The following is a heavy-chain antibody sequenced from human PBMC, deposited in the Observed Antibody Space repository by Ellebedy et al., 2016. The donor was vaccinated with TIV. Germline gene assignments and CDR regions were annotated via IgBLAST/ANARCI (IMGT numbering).Heavy chain of an antibody. D-gene: IGHD2-15*01. J-gene: IGHJ5*02. V-gene: IGHV4-59*01. CDR2: IYYSGST. CDR1: GGSISSYY. Sequence: SETLSLTXTVSGGSISSYYWSWIRQPPGKGLEWIGYIYYSGSTNYNPSLKSRVTISVDTSKNQFSLKLSSVTAADTAVYYCAGWYLSNWFDPWGQGTLVTVSS. CDR3: AGWYLSNWFDP.